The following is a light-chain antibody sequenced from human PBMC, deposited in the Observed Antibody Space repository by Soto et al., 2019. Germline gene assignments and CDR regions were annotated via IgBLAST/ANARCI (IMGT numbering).Light chain of an antibody. V-gene: IGKV3-20*01. J-gene: IGKJ1*01. CDR1: QNIDSTS. Sequence: EIVLTQSPGTLSLSPGDRATLSCRTSQNIDSTSLAWYQQTPGQAPKLLIYGASSRATDTPDRFSGSGSGTDFTLTITRLEPEDFALYYCQLYGDSPEWTFGQGTKVEI. CDR2: GAS. CDR3: QLYGDSPEWT.